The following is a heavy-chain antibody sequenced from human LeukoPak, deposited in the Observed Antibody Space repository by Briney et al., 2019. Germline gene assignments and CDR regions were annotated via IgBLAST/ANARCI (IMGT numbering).Heavy chain of an antibody. CDR3: ARPYCSSTSCYDWDDY. V-gene: IGHV4-34*01. CDR1: GGSFSGYY. J-gene: IGHJ4*02. CDR2: INHSGST. D-gene: IGHD2-2*01. Sequence: SETLSLTCAVSGGSFSGYYWSWIRQPPGKGLEWIGEINHSGSTNYNPSLKSRVTISVDTSKNQFSLKLSSVTAADTAVYYCARPYCSSTSCYDWDDYWGQGTLVTVSS.